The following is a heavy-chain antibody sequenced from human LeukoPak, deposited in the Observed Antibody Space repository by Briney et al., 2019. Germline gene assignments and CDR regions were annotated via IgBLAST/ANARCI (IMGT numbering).Heavy chain of an antibody. D-gene: IGHD3-22*01. CDR3: ARVSGNHYYDSSGYSHFDY. V-gene: IGHV3-48*04. Sequence: GGSLRLSCAASGFTFSSYSMNWVRQAPGKGLEWVSSISSSSSTIYYADSVKGRFTISRDNAKNSLYLQMNSLRAEDTAVYYCARVSGNHYYDSSGYSHFDYWGQGTLVTVSS. CDR2: ISSSSSTI. J-gene: IGHJ4*02. CDR1: GFTFSSYS.